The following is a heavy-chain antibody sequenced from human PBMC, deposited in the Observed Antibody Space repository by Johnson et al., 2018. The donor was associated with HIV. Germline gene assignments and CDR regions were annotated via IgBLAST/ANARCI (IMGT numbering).Heavy chain of an antibody. D-gene: IGHD3-3*01. J-gene: IGHJ3*01. Sequence: QVQLVESGGGVVQPGRSLRLSCAASGFTFSNYGMHWVRQSPGRGLEWVAVILYDGSNQFYADSVKGRFTISRDNSKNTLYLEMYSLRAEDTAVYYCAKMYYNFWSGYSAQMDAFDVWCQGTMVTVSS. V-gene: IGHV3-30*18. CDR2: ILYDGSNQ. CDR3: AKMYYNFWSGYSAQMDAFDV. CDR1: GFTFSNYG.